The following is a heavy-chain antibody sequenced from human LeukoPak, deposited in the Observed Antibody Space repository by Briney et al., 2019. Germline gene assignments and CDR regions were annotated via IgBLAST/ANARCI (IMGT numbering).Heavy chain of an antibody. Sequence: GGSLRLSCAASGFTFDDYAMHWVRQAPGKGLEWVSLISWDGGSTYYADSVKGRFTISRDNSKNSLYLQMNSLRAEDTALYYCAKSGYSHVSYYGMDVWGKGTTVTVSS. D-gene: IGHD5-18*01. CDR1: GFTFDDYA. V-gene: IGHV3-43D*04. J-gene: IGHJ6*04. CDR3: AKSGYSHVSYYGMDV. CDR2: ISWDGGST.